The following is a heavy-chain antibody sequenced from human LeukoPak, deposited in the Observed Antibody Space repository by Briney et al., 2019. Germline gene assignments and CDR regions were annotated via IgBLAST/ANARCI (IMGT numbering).Heavy chain of an antibody. CDR2: IYYSGST. Sequence: PSDTLSLTCTVSGGSISSSSYYWGWIRQPPGKGLEWIGSIYYSGSTYYNPSLKSRVTISVDTSKNQFSLKLSSVTAADTAVYYCARGDIVAIGYYYMDAWGKGTTVTVSS. V-gene: IGHV4-39*01. CDR1: GGSISSSSYY. D-gene: IGHD5-12*01. CDR3: ARGDIVAIGYYYMDA. J-gene: IGHJ6*03.